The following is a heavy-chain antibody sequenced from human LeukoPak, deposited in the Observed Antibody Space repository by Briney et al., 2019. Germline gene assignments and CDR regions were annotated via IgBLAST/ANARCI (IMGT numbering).Heavy chain of an antibody. V-gene: IGHV3-23*01. J-gene: IGHJ1*01. Sequence: GGSLRLSCADSGFTFSSYSMNWVRQAPGKGLEWVSAISGSGGSTYYADSVKGRFTISRDNSKNTLYLQMNSLRAEDTAVYYCAKASGYSYGYWDFQHWGQGTLVTVSS. D-gene: IGHD5-18*01. CDR1: GFTFSSYS. CDR3: AKASGYSYGYWDFQH. CDR2: ISGSGGST.